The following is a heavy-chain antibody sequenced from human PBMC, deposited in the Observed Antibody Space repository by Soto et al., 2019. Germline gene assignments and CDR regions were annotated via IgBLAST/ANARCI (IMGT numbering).Heavy chain of an antibody. CDR1: GGTFSSYA. CDR2: IIPIFGTA. V-gene: IGHV1-69*01. Sequence: QVQLVQSGAEVKKPGSSVKVSCKASGGTFSSYAISWVRQAPGQGLEWMGGIIPIFGTANYAQKFQGRVTITADESTSTAYMELSSLGSEDTAVYYCARDGGTYSGYDMTFYWYFDLWGRGTLVTVSS. D-gene: IGHD5-12*01. CDR3: ARDGGTYSGYDMTFYWYFDL. J-gene: IGHJ2*01.